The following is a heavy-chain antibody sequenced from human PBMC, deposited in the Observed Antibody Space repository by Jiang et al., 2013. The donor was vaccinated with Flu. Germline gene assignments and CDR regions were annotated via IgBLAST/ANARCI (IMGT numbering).Heavy chain of an antibody. CDR3: ARSSPSGAEEELLPALDY. V-gene: IGHV4-59*01. CDR2: IYYSGST. J-gene: IGHJ4*02. D-gene: IGHD1-26*01. Sequence: PGLVKPSETLSLTCTVSGGSISSYYWSWIRQPPGKGLEWIGYIYYSGSTNYNPSLKSRVTISVDTSKNQFSLKLSSVTAADTAVYYCARSSPSGAEEELLPALDYWGQGTLVTVSS. CDR1: GGSISSYY.